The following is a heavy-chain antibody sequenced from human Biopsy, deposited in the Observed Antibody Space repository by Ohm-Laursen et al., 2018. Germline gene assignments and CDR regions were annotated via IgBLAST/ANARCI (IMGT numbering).Heavy chain of an antibody. V-gene: IGHV4-39*01. Sequence: TFSNYAMGWIRQPPGKGLEWIGSIFYRGSTHYKPSLKSRVNISVDTSKNQFSLKLNSVTAADTAVYYCARDYDTSGYYYVSWGQGTLVTVSS. CDR2: IFYRGST. D-gene: IGHD3-22*01. CDR1: TFSNYA. J-gene: IGHJ5*02. CDR3: ARDYDTSGYYYVS.